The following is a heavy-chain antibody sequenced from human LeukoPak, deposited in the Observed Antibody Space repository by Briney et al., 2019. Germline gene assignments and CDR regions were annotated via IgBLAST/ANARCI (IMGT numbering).Heavy chain of an antibody. D-gene: IGHD6-19*01. CDR2: INHSGST. CDR1: GGSFSGYY. Sequence: PSETLSLTCAVYGGSFSGYYWSWIRQPPGKGLEWIGEINHSGSTNYNPSLKSRVTISVDTSKNQFSLKLSSVTAADTAVYYCARHPYSNGWYPAFDIWGQGTMVTVSS. V-gene: IGHV4-34*01. CDR3: ARHPYSNGWYPAFDI. J-gene: IGHJ3*02.